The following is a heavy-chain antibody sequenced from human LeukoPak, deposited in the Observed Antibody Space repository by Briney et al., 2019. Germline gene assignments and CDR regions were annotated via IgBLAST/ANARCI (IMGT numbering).Heavy chain of an antibody. CDR1: GDTFSDYY. CDR3: AIRTLGLLRKGGAMDV. D-gene: IGHD5-12*01. V-gene: IGHV1-2*02. CDR2: INPNNGGT. J-gene: IGHJ6*03. Sequence: ASVKVSCKASGDTFSDYYAHWVRQAPGQGLEWMGWINPNNGGTNYAQKFQGRVTMTRDTSISTAYMELSRLRSDTAVYYCAIRTLGLLRKGGAMDVWGKGTTVTVSS.